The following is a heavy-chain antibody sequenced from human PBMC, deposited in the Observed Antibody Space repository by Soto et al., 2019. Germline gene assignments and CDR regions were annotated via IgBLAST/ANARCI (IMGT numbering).Heavy chain of an antibody. J-gene: IGHJ4*02. CDR2: IYYSGST. Sequence: PSQTLPLTCTVSGGSISSYYRSWIRHPPGKGLEWIGYIYYSGSTNYNPSLKSRVTISVDTSKNQFSLKLSSVTAADTAVYYCARDMGVNDNGDYVDYWGQGTLVTVS. CDR1: GGSISSYY. D-gene: IGHD4-17*01. V-gene: IGHV4-59*01. CDR3: ARDMGVNDNGDYVDY.